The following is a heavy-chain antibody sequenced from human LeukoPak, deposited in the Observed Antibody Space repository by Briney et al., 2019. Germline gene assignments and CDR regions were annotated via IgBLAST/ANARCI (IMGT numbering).Heavy chain of an antibody. CDR1: GGSFSGYY. V-gene: IGHV4-34*01. CDR2: INHSGST. CDR3: AIFVHRRVVPAAMPY. J-gene: IGHJ4*02. Sequence: SETLSLTCAVYGGSFSGYYWSWIRQPPGKGLEWIGEINHSGSTNYNPSLKSRVTISVDTSKNQFSLKLSSVTAADTAVYYCAIFVHRRVVPAAMPYWGQGTLVTVSS. D-gene: IGHD2-2*01.